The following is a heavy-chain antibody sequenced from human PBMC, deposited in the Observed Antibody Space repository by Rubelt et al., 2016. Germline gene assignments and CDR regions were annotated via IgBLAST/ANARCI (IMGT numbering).Heavy chain of an antibody. CDR3: ATENGDYSFDY. CDR1: GGSFSNYY. D-gene: IGHD4-17*01. Sequence: QVQLQQWGAGLLKPSETLSLSCAVFGGSFSNYYWSWIRQPPGKGLEWIGEINHSGSTTSSPAIQSRITISVNTSKNQYALKLGCVTAADTAVYYCATENGDYSFDYWGQGTLVTVAS. V-gene: IGHV4-34*01. CDR2: INHSGST. J-gene: IGHJ4*02.